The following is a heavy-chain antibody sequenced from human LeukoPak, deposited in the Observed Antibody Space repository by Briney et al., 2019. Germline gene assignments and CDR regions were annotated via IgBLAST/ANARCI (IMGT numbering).Heavy chain of an antibody. J-gene: IGHJ4*02. V-gene: IGHV3-9*01. CDR3: AKDNSLDTAMVFDY. D-gene: IGHD5-18*01. CDR2: ISWNSGSI. Sequence: GGSLRLSCAASGFTFDDYAMHWVRQAPGKGLEWVSGISWNSGSIGYADSVKGRFTISRDNAKNSLYLQMSSLRAEDTALYYCAKDNSLDTAMVFDYWGQGTLVTVSS. CDR1: GFTFDDYA.